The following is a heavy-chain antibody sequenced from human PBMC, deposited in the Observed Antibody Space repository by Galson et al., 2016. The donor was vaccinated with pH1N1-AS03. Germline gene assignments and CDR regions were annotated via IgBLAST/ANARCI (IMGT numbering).Heavy chain of an antibody. CDR2: IFWDGET. CDR1: GFSLSTGGVH. Sequence: PALVKPTQTLTLTCTFSGFSLSTGGVHVAWIRQPPGKALEWLALIFWDGETRYNPPLGNKLTIPKETSKNQVVLTMTNMDPVDTATYYCARGTHVNEGLDFGGQGTLVTVSS. CDR3: ARGTHVNEGLDF. D-gene: IGHD2-8*01. J-gene: IGHJ4*02. V-gene: IGHV2-5*02.